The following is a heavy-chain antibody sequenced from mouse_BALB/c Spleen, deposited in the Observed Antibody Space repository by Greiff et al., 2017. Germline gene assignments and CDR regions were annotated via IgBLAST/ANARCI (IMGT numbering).Heavy chain of an antibody. V-gene: IGHV1-84*02. D-gene: IGHD2-4*01. CDR3: ARGNYEDAMDY. Sequence: QGQLQQSGPELVKPGASVKISCKASGYTFTDYYINWVKQKPGQGLEWIGWIYPGSGNTKYNEKFKGKATLTVDTSSSTAYMQLSSLTSEDTAVYFCARGNYEDAMDYWGQGTSVTVSS. J-gene: IGHJ4*01. CDR2: IYPGSGNT. CDR1: GYTFTDYY.